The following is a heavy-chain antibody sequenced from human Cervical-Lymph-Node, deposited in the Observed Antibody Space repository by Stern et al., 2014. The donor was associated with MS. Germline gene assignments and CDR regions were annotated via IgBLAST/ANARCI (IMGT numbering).Heavy chain of an antibody. CDR1: GGTFSDYA. V-gene: IGHV1-69*01. D-gene: IGHD2/OR15-2a*01. J-gene: IGHJ6*02. Sequence: MQLVESGAEMKKPGSSVKVSCMASGGTFSDYAISWVRQAPGHGLEWVGGIVPRFGAAHYGQKFQGRVTITADESTSTAFMELSGLRSDDTAVYYCARCRVLLTAFYDSMDVWGRGTTVSVSS. CDR3: ARCRVLLTAFYDSMDV. CDR2: IVPRFGAA.